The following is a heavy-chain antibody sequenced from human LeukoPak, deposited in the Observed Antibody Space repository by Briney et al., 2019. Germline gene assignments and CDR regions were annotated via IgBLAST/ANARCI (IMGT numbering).Heavy chain of an antibody. V-gene: IGHV3-23*01. J-gene: IGHJ5*02. Sequence: GGSLRLSCAASGITFSSYGMSWVRQAPGKGLEWVSSISSTGGTTYYADSVKGRFTISRDNSKNTLYLQMNSLRAEDTAVYYCASTTDICGGDCYRGWFDPWGQGTLVTVSS. CDR2: ISSTGGTT. CDR3: ASTTDICGGDCYRGWFDP. CDR1: GITFSSYG. D-gene: IGHD2-21*02.